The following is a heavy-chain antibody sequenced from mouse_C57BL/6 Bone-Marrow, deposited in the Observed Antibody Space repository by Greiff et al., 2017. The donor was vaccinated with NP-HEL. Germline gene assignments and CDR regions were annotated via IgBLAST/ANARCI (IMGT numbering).Heavy chain of an antibody. Sequence: EVQLQESGAELVRPGASVKLYCTASGFNIKDDYMHWVKQRPEQGLEWIGWIDPENGDTEYASKFQGKATITADTSSNTAYLQLSSLTSEDTAVYYCTTYYGYDLFAYWGQGTLVTVSA. CDR1: GFNIKDDY. V-gene: IGHV14-4*01. D-gene: IGHD2-2*01. CDR2: IDPENGDT. J-gene: IGHJ3*01. CDR3: TTYYGYDLFAY.